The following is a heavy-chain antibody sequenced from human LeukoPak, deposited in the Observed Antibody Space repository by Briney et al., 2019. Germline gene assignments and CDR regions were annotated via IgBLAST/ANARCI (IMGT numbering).Heavy chain of an antibody. CDR1: GGSISSHY. D-gene: IGHD5-24*01. V-gene: IGHV4-59*11. CDR2: IYYSGST. J-gene: IGHJ6*03. Sequence: SETLSLTCTVSGGSISSHYWSWIRQPPGKGLEWIGYIYYSGSTNYNPSLKSRVTISVDTSKNQFSLKLSSVTAADTAVYYCARAVQMATIGQGGLYCYYYMDVWGKGTTVTVSS. CDR3: ARAVQMATIGQGGLYCYYYMDV.